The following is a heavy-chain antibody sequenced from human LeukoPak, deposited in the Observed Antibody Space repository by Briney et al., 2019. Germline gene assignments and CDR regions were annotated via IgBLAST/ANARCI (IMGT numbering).Heavy chain of an antibody. CDR1: GGSLSSGGYY. D-gene: IGHD3-10*01. V-gene: IGHV4-61*02. Sequence: SQTLSLTCAVSGGSLSSGGYYWSWVPQPAGKGLEWIGRIYTSGSTNYNPSLRSRVTVSVDTSKNQFSLKLSSVAAADTAVYYCARDLEPDGSGSYYKAWFDHWGQGTLVTVSS. CDR3: ARDLEPDGSGSYYKAWFDH. J-gene: IGHJ5*02. CDR2: IYTSGST.